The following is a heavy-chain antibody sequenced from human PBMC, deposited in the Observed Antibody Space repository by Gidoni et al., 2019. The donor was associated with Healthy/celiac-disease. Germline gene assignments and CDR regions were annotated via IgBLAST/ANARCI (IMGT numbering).Heavy chain of an antibody. J-gene: IGHJ4*02. D-gene: IGHD2-8*01. V-gene: IGHV3-23*01. CDR2: ISGSGGST. CDR3: AAQAYCTNGVCPSRD. CDR1: GFTFSSYA. Sequence: EVQLLESGGGLVQPGGSLRRSCAASGFTFSSYAMSWVRQAPGKGLEWVSAISGSGGSTYYADSVKGRFTISRDNSKNTLYLQMNSLRAEDTAVYYCAAQAYCTNGVCPSRDWGQGTLVTVSS.